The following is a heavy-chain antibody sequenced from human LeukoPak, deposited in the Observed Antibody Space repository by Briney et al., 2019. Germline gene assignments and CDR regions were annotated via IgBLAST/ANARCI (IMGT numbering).Heavy chain of an antibody. CDR2: INWNGDNT. CDR3: AATYSGNWEFDY. J-gene: IGHJ4*02. Sequence: GGSLRLSCAASGFTFSSYGMNWVRHAPGKGLEWVSGINWNGDNTGSADSVKGRFTISRDNAKNSLYLEMNSLRAEDTALYYCAATYSGNWEFDYWGQGTLVTVSS. D-gene: IGHD1-26*01. V-gene: IGHV3-20*04. CDR1: GFTFSSYG.